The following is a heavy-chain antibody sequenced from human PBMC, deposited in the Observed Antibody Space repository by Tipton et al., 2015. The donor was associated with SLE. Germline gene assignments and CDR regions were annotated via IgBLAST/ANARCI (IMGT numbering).Heavy chain of an antibody. CDR2: INHSGST. CDR1: GGSFSGYY. D-gene: IGHD2-21*01. CDR3: ARATSTLWYFDY. J-gene: IGHJ4*02. Sequence: LRLSCAVYGGSFSGYYWSWIRQPPGKGLEWIGEINHSGSTNYNPSLKSRVTISVDTTKNQFSLRLSSVTAADTAVYYCARATSTLWYFDYWGQGTLVTVSS. V-gene: IGHV4-34*01.